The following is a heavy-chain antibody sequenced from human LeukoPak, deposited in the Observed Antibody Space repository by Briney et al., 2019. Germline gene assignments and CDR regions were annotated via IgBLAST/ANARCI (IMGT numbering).Heavy chain of an antibody. J-gene: IGHJ5*02. D-gene: IGHD2-2*01. CDR3: ARRRYCSSTSCYEYWFDP. CDR1: GGSISSSSYY. V-gene: IGHV4-39*01. Sequence: PSETLSLTCTVSGGSISSSSYYWGWIRQPPGKGLEWIGIIYYSGSTYYNPSLKSRLTISVDTSKNQFSLKLSSVTATDTAVYYCARRRYCSSTSCYEYWFDPWGQGTLVTVSS. CDR2: IYYSGST.